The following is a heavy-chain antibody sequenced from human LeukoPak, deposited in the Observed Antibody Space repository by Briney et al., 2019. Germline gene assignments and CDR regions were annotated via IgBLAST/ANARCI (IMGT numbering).Heavy chain of an antibody. V-gene: IGHV3-33*06. Sequence: GGSLRLSCAASGFTFSSYGMHWVRQAPGKGLEWVAVIWYDGSNKYYADSVKGRFTIFRDNSKNTLYLQMNSLRAEDTAVYYCAKDRGRDGYNYADYWGQGTLVTVSS. CDR1: GFTFSSYG. J-gene: IGHJ4*02. CDR3: AKDRGRDGYNYADY. CDR2: IWYDGSNK. D-gene: IGHD5-24*01.